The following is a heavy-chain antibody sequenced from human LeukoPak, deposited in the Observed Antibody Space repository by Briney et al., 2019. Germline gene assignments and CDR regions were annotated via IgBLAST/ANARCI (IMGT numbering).Heavy chain of an antibody. CDR1: GVSISSSNSY. J-gene: IGHJ4*02. Sequence: PSETLSLTCSVSGVSISSSNSYWGWIRQPPGKGLEWIGSIYYTGNTYYNASLKSRVTISIDTSKNQFSLKLSSVTAADTAVYYCARHKGVRGETYYFDYWGQGTLVTVSS. CDR2: IYYTGNT. V-gene: IGHV4-39*01. CDR3: ARHKGVRGETYYFDY. D-gene: IGHD3-10*01.